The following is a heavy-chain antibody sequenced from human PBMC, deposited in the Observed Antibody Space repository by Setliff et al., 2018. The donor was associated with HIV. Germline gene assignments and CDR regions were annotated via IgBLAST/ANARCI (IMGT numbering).Heavy chain of an antibody. D-gene: IGHD3-22*01. V-gene: IGHV4-31*03. Sequence: SETLSLPCPVAGGSISSGGYYWSWIRQHPGKGLEWIGYIYYSGSTYYNPSLKSRVTISVDTSKNQCALTLSSGTAADTAVYYCARESITMRVPRRAFDIWGQGTMVTVSS. CDR3: ARESITMRVPRRAFDI. CDR2: IYYSGST. J-gene: IGHJ3*02. CDR1: GGSISSGGYY.